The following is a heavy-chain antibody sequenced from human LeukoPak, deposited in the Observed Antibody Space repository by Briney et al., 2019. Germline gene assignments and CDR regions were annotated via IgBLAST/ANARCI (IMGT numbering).Heavy chain of an antibody. V-gene: IGHV4-4*02. D-gene: IGHD7-27*01. CDR2: MYNSGTS. CDR3: ARGGNWDFDY. CDR1: GASITSHPW. J-gene: IGHJ4*02. Sequence: PSETLSLTCAVSGASITSHPWNWVRQPPGKGLEWIGEMYNSGTSTFKPSLRGRVIMFFDESKNHFSLKLNSVTAADTAVYYCARGGNWDFDYWGQGVLVIVSS.